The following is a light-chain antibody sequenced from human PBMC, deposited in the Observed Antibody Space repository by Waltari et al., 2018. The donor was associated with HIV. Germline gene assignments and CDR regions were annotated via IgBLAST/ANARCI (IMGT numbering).Light chain of an antibody. J-gene: IGKJ4*01. CDR3: QQYDSSPLT. V-gene: IGKV3-20*01. CDR1: QSLRNTY. CDR2: GTS. Sequence: EIVLTQSPGTLSLSPGERATLSCRASQSLRNTYLAWYQQRPGQAPRRLIFGTSGRATGIPDRLRGSGSGTDFTLTISRLEPEDFAVYHCQQYDSSPLTFGGGTKVEIK.